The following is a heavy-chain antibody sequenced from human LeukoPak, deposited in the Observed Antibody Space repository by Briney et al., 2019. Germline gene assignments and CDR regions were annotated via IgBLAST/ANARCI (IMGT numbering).Heavy chain of an antibody. J-gene: IGHJ4*02. Sequence: GGSLRLSCAASGFTFSSYWMHWVRQAPGKGLVWVSRINTDGSTTTYAGSVKGRFTISRDNAKNTVYLQMNSLRAEDTAVYYCVRSGGITDYWGQGTLVTVSS. CDR2: INTDGSTT. CDR1: GFTFSSYW. D-gene: IGHD4-23*01. V-gene: IGHV3-74*01. CDR3: VRSGGITDY.